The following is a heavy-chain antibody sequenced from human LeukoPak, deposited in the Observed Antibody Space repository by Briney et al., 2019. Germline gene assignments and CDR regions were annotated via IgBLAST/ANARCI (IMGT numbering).Heavy chain of an antibody. D-gene: IGHD4-17*01. CDR3: ARGDTVTTVVVVALGDYYYYGMDV. J-gene: IGHJ6*02. Sequence: GGSLRLSCAASGFTFSSYSMNWVRQAPGKGLEWVSSISSSSSYIYYADSVKGRFTISRDNAKNSLYLQMNSLRAEDTAVYYCARGDTVTTVVVVALGDYYYYGMDVWGQGTTVTVS. V-gene: IGHV3-21*01. CDR2: ISSSSSYI. CDR1: GFTFSSYS.